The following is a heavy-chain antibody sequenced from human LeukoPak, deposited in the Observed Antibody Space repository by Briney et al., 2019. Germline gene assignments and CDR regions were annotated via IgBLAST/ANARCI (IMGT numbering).Heavy chain of an antibody. CDR2: IKQDGSEK. CDR3: ARGSVLWWNFDY. Sequence: GXSLXLSCAACGFTFSNYWMKWVRQAPGKGLEGVANIKQDGSEKNYVDAVKGRFNINRDNAKNKLYLQMNSLRADDTAVYYCARGSVLWWNFDYWGQGTLVTASS. V-gene: IGHV3-7*05. CDR1: GFTFSNYW. J-gene: IGHJ4*02. D-gene: IGHD2-21*01.